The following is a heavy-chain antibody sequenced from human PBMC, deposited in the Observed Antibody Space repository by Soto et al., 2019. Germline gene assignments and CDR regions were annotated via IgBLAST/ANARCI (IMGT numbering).Heavy chain of an antibody. V-gene: IGHV1-3*01. CDR2: INAGNGNT. D-gene: IGHD3-16*01. CDR1: GYTFTSYA. CDR3: ANALGLYYFDY. J-gene: IGHJ4*02. Sequence: ASVKVSCKASGYTFTSYAMHWVCQAPGQRLEWMGWINAGNGNTKYSQKYQGRVTITRDTSASTAYMELSSLRSEDTAVYYCANALGLYYFDYWGQGTLVTVSS.